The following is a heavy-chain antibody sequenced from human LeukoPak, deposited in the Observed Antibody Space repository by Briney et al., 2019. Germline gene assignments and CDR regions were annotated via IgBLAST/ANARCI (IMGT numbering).Heavy chain of an antibody. V-gene: IGHV4-59*01. CDR3: VGSSGWSPTYCFDY. Sequence: PSETLSLTCSVSGDSTTNYFWSWIRQPPGKGLEWIAYIYYSGATNYNPSLESRVTISLDTSKDQFSLKMTSVTAADTAVYYCVGSSGWSPTYCFDYWGQGTLVTVSS. CDR2: IYYSGAT. D-gene: IGHD3-22*01. J-gene: IGHJ4*02. CDR1: GDSTTNYF.